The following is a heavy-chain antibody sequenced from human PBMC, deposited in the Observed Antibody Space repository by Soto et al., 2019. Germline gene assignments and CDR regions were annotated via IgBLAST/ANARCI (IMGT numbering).Heavy chain of an antibody. V-gene: IGHV1-18*04. D-gene: IGHD2-15*01. J-gene: IGHJ2*01. CDR3: ERCYCSLGSCYTCWHFDL. CDR1: GYTFTNYG. CDR2: VGPYNGNT. Sequence: QVQLVQSGAEVKKPGASVRVSCKASGYTFTNYGISWVRQAPGQGLEWMGWVGPYNGNTDHAQNFQGRVTMTTDTSTNTAYMELGSLRSDDTALYYCERCYCSLGSCYTCWHFDLWGRGTLVTVSS.